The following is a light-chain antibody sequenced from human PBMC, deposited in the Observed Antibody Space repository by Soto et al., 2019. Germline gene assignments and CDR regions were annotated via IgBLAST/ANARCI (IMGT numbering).Light chain of an antibody. CDR1: QSVSSSY. CDR3: QQYNNWPRT. CDR2: GAS. V-gene: IGKV3-15*01. J-gene: IGKJ1*01. Sequence: EIVLTQSPGTLSLSPCARATLSSSASQSVSSSYLAWYQQKPGQAPRLLIYGASSRATGIPDRFSGSGSGTEFTLTISSLQSEDFAVYYCQQYNNWPRTFGQGTKVDIK.